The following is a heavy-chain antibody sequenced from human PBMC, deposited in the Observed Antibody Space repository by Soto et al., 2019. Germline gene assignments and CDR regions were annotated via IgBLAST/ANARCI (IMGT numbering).Heavy chain of an antibody. CDR1: GGSISSGDYS. D-gene: IGHD2-15*01. CDR2: IYQSGSA. Sequence: QQQLQESGSGLVRPSQTLSLTCAVSGGSISSGDYSWSWIRQPPGKGLEWVGYIYQSGSAYYNPSLKSRVTISLDRSKNHFSLKVTSVTAADTAVYYCARLGNCRGGSCYPNWFDPWGQGTLVTVS. V-gene: IGHV4-30-2*01. CDR3: ARLGNCRGGSCYPNWFDP. J-gene: IGHJ5*02.